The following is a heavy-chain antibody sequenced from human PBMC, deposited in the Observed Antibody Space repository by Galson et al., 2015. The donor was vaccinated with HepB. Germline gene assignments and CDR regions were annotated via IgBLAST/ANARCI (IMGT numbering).Heavy chain of an antibody. V-gene: IGHV3-15*01. Sequence: SLRLSCAAPGFTFSNAWMSWVRQAPGKGLEWVGRIKSKTGGGTTDYAAPVKGRFTISRDDSKNTLYLQMNSLKTEDTAVYYCTRDPPYEDDAFDIWGQGTMVTVSS. J-gene: IGHJ3*02. D-gene: IGHD5-12*01. CDR1: GFTFSNAW. CDR3: TRDPPYEDDAFDI. CDR2: IKSKTGGGTT.